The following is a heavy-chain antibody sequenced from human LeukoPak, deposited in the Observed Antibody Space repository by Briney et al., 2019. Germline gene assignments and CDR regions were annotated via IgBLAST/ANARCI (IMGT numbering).Heavy chain of an antibody. D-gene: IGHD1-26*01. J-gene: IGHJ4*02. CDR2: ISATGGST. Sequence: GGSLRLSCAASGFTFSSYAMSWFRQAPGEGLEWVSTISATGGSTYYADSVQGRFIISRDNSKNMLYLQMNSLRAEDTAVYYCAKDRAVGATRFDYWGQGTLVTVSS. CDR3: AKDRAVGATRFDY. CDR1: GFTFSSYA. V-gene: IGHV3-23*01.